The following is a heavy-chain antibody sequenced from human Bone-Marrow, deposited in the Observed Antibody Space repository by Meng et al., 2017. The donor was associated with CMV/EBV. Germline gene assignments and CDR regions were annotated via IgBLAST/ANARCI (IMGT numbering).Heavy chain of an antibody. Sequence: LKLSFAASGFTFGGSAMDWVRQASGKGLEWVGRIRSKANSYATAYAASVKGRFTISRDDSKNTAYLQMNSLKTEDTAVYYCTIGATDYWGQGTLVTVSS. CDR1: GFTFGGSA. J-gene: IGHJ4*02. D-gene: IGHD3-16*01. CDR3: TIGATDY. CDR2: IRSKANSYAT. V-gene: IGHV3-73*01.